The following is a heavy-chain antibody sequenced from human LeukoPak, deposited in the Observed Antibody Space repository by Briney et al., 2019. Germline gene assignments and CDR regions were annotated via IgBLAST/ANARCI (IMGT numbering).Heavy chain of an antibody. J-gene: IGHJ4*02. CDR3: ARVGSGPEFDY. Sequence: GRSLRLSCAASGFTFSSYAMHWVRQAPGEGLEWVAVISYDGSNKYYADSVKGRFTISRDNSKNTLYLQMNSLRAEDTAVYYCARVGSGPEFDYWGQGTLVTVSS. CDR2: ISYDGSNK. V-gene: IGHV3-30-3*01. CDR1: GFTFSSYA. D-gene: IGHD6-19*01.